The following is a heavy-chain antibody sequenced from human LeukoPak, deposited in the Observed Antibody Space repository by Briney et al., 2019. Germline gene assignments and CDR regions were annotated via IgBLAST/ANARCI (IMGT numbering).Heavy chain of an antibody. CDR2: ISFTGNT. Sequence: SETLSLTCSVSGGSPSSGGYYWSWIRQHPVKRLDWIGYISFTGNTRYNPSLKSRLTISIDTSKNQFSVKLNSVTAADTAVYYCARMYSFDSSAYYYDYWGQGTLVTVSS. D-gene: IGHD3-22*01. V-gene: IGHV4-31*03. CDR1: GGSPSSGGYY. CDR3: ARMYSFDSSAYYYDY. J-gene: IGHJ4*02.